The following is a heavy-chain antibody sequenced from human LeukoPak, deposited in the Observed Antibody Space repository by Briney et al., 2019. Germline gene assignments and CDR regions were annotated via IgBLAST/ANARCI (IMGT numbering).Heavy chain of an antibody. CDR3: ARARGYCSDSSCPGYYDYGLYV. Sequence: GWSPRSLCAASACTFSSCAMYWGRRAPGTGGEGLTVISYDGNSKNYPDSVKGRFTTSRDNSKNTLYLQMNSLRVDDTAVYYCARARGYCSDSSCPGYYDYGLYVWGKGTTVTVSS. CDR1: ACTFSSCA. J-gene: IGHJ6*04. D-gene: IGHD2-15*01. V-gene: IGHV3-30*04. CDR2: ISYDGNSK.